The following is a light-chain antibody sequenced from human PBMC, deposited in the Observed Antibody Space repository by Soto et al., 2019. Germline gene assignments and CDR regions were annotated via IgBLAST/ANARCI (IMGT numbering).Light chain of an antibody. Sequence: DIVMTQSPDSLAVSLGERATINCKSSQSILYSANNKNYLAWYQQKAGQPPNLLIYWASTRESGVPDRFSGSGSGTDFTLTISSLQAEDVAVYYCQQYYGPPPYTFGQGTNQEIK. V-gene: IGKV4-1*01. CDR1: QSILYSANNKNY. J-gene: IGKJ2*01. CDR3: QQYYGPPPYT. CDR2: WAS.